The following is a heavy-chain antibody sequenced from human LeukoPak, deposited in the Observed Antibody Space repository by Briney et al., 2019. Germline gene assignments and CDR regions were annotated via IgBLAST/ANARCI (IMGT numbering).Heavy chain of an antibody. CDR1: GGSISSYY. J-gene: IGHJ4*02. CDR3: ARATYYYDSSGSFPFDY. V-gene: IGHV4-4*07. CDR2: IYTSGST. Sequence: PSETLSLTCTVSGGSISSYYWSWIRQPAGKGLEWIGRIYTSGSTNYNPSLKSRVTMSVDTSKNQFSLKLSSVTAADTAVYYCARATYYYDSSGSFPFDYWGQGTLVTVSS. D-gene: IGHD3-22*01.